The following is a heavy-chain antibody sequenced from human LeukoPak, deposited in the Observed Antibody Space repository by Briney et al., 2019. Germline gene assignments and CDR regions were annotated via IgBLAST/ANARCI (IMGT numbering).Heavy chain of an antibody. CDR2: ISAYNGNT. CDR1: GYTFTSYG. J-gene: IGHJ4*02. D-gene: IGHD3-10*01. CDR3: ARDPLLLWFGELRPPYYFDY. V-gene: IGHV1-18*01. Sequence: GASVKVSCKASGYTFTSYGISWVRQAPGQGLEWMGWISAYNGNTNYAQKLQGRVTMTTDTSTSTAYMELRSLRSDDTAVYYCARDPLLLWFGELRPPYYFDYWGQGTLVTVSS.